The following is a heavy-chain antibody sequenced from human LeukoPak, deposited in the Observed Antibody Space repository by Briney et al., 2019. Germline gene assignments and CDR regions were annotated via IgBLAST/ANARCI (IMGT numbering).Heavy chain of an antibody. J-gene: IGHJ6*02. CDR1: GYTFTSYD. CDR3: ARGYCSTTSCYLNPRYYYYYGMDV. Sequence: ASVKVSCKASGYTFTSYDINWVRQATGQGLEWMGWMNPISGNTGYAQKFQGRVTMTRNTSISTAYVELSSLRSEDTAVYYCARGYCSTTSCYLNPRYYYYYGMDVWGQGTTVTVSS. CDR2: MNPISGNT. D-gene: IGHD2-2*01. V-gene: IGHV1-8*01.